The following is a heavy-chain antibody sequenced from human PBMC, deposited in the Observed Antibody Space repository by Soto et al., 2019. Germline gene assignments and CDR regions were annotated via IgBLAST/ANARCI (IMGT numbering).Heavy chain of an antibody. Sequence: GASVKVSCKASGYTFTSYAMHWVRQAPGQRLEWMGWINAGNGNTNYSQKFQGRVTLTTDTSTSTAYMELTSLTPDDTAVYYCARDERGSGSYFGRLNWFDPWGQGTLVTVSS. D-gene: IGHD3-10*01. J-gene: IGHJ5*02. CDR1: GYTFTSYA. CDR2: INAGNGNT. CDR3: ARDERGSGSYFGRLNWFDP. V-gene: IGHV1-3*01.